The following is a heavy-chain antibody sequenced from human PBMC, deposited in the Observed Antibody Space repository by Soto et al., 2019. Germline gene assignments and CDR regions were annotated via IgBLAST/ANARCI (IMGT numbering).Heavy chain of an antibody. CDR1: GFTFSSYA. D-gene: IGHD1-26*01. CDR2: ISGSGGST. Sequence: EVQLLESGGGLVQPGGSLRLSCAASGFTFSSYAMSWVRQAPGKGLEWVSAISGSGGSTYYADSVKGRFTITRDNSKNTLYLQMNSLRAEDTAVYYCAKGGSYYPLFDYWGQGTLVTVSS. J-gene: IGHJ4*02. V-gene: IGHV3-23*01. CDR3: AKGGSYYPLFDY.